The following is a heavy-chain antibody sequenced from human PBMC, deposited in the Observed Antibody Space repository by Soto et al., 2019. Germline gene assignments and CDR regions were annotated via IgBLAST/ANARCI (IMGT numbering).Heavy chain of an antibody. CDR2: IYSGGST. D-gene: IGHD2-15*01. V-gene: IGHV3-66*01. CDR1: GFTVSSNY. J-gene: IGHJ4*02. Sequence: PGGSLRLSCAASGFTVSSNYMSWVRQAPGKGLEWVSVIYSGGSTYYADSVKGRFTISRDNSKNTLYLQMNSLRAEDTAVYYCATPEQGFRYYFDYWGQGTLVTVSS. CDR3: ATPEQGFRYYFDY.